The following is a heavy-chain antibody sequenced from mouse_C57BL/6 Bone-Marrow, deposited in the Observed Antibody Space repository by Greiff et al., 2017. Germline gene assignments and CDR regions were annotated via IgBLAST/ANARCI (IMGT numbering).Heavy chain of an antibody. CDR1: GYAFSSSW. V-gene: IGHV1-82*01. CDR3: VSLDDYDDPLAY. J-gene: IGHJ3*01. D-gene: IGHD2-4*01. CDR2: IYPGDGDT. Sequence: QVQLQQSGPELVKPGASVKISCKASGYAFSSSWMHWVKPRPGKGLEWIGRIYPGDGDTNYNGKFKGKATLTAEKSSSTAYMQLSSLTSEDYAVYCWVSLDDYDDPLAYWGQGTLVTVSA.